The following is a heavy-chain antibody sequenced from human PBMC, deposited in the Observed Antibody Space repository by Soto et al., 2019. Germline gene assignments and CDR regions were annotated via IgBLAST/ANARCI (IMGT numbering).Heavy chain of an antibody. CDR2: IYHSGST. CDR3: ARVVVHDSSGAHAFDI. V-gene: IGHV4-30-2*01. Sequence: KPSETLSLTCAVSGGSISSGGYSWSWIRQPPGKGLEWIGYIYHSGSTYYNPSLKSRVTISVDRSKNQFSLKLSSVTAADTAVYYCARVVVHDSSGAHAFDIWGQGTMVTVSS. J-gene: IGHJ3*02. D-gene: IGHD3-22*01. CDR1: GGSISSGGYS.